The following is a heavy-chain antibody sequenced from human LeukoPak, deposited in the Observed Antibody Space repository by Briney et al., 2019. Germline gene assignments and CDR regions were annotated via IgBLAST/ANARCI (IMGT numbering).Heavy chain of an antibody. J-gene: IGHJ4*02. CDR3: ARNNGAYYYDSSGYSPFDY. CDR2: IYYSGST. CDR1: GGSISSYY. V-gene: IGHV4-59*08. D-gene: IGHD3-22*01. Sequence: ASETLSLTCTVSGGSISSYYWSWIRQPPGKGLEWIGYIYYSGSTNYNPSPKSRVTISVDTSKNQFSLKLSSVTAADTAVYYCARNNGAYYYDSSGYSPFDYWGQGTLVTVSS.